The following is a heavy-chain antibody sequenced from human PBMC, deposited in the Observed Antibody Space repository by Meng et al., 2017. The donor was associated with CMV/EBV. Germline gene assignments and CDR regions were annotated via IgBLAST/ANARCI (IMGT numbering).Heavy chain of an antibody. D-gene: IGHD6-19*01. CDR3: ARDPRLWVAGANPLYYFDY. CDR1: GFTFSSYA. CDR2: ISYDGSNK. Sequence: GESLKISCAASGFTFSSYAMHWVRQAPGKGLEWAVVISYDGSNKYYADSVKGRFTSSRDNSKNTLYLQMNSLRAEDTAVYYCARDPRLWVAGANPLYYFDYWGQGTLVTVSS. J-gene: IGHJ4*02. V-gene: IGHV3-30*04.